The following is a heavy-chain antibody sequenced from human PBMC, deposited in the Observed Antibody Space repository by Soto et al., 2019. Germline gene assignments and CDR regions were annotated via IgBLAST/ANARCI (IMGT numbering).Heavy chain of an antibody. CDR1: GGSFSGYY. Sequence: QVQLQQWGAGLLKPSETLSLTCAVSGGSFSGYYWSWIRQPPGKGLEWIEEIDHRGSTSYNPTLRSRVRMSGDASRTQCSLKLSSVPAADTAVYFCARRITQIVVVFDSWGQGTLVTVPS. CDR2: IDHRGST. D-gene: IGHD3-22*01. CDR3: ARRITQIVVVFDS. J-gene: IGHJ4*02. V-gene: IGHV4-34*01.